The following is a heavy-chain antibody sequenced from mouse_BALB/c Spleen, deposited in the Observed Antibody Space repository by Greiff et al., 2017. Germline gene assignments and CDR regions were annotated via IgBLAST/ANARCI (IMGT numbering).Heavy chain of an antibody. Sequence: QVHVKQSGAELAKPGASVKMSCKASGYTFTSYWMHWVKQRPGQGLEWIGYINPSTGYTEYNQKFKDKATLTADKSSSTAYMQLSSLTSEDSAVYYCARSDGNYYAMDYWGQGTSVTVSS. CDR1: GYTFTSYW. CDR3: ARSDGNYYAMDY. J-gene: IGHJ4*01. D-gene: IGHD2-1*01. V-gene: IGHV1-7*01. CDR2: INPSTGYT.